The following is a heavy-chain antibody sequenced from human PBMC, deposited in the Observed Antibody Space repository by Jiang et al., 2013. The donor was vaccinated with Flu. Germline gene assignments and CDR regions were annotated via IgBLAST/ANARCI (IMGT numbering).Heavy chain of an antibody. V-gene: IGHV4-34*01. D-gene: IGHD3-10*01. Sequence: LLKPSETLSLTCAVYGGSFSGYYWSWIRQPPGKGLEWIGEINHSGSTNYNPSLKSRVTISVDTSKNQFSLKLSSVTAADTAVYYCARDVSRGIMVRFYYYGMDVWGKGTTVTVSS. CDR1: GGSFSGYY. CDR2: INHSGST. CDR3: ARDVSRGIMVRFYYYGMDV. J-gene: IGHJ6*04.